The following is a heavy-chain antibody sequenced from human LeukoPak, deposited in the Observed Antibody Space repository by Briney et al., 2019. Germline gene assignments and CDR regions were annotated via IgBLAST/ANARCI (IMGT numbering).Heavy chain of an antibody. CDR3: ARDPKLWFGEGTFDY. Sequence: SETLSLTCAVSGGSISSSNWWSWVRQPPGKGLEWIGSIYYSGSTYYNPSLKSRVTISVDTSKNQFSLKLSSVTAADTAVYYCARDPKLWFGEGTFDYWGQGTLVTVSS. V-gene: IGHV4-4*02. CDR2: IYYSGST. CDR1: GGSISSSNW. D-gene: IGHD3-10*01. J-gene: IGHJ4*02.